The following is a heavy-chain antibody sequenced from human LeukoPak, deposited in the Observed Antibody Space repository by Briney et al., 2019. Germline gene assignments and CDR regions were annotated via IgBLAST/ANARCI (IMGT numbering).Heavy chain of an antibody. CDR3: AREGGDIVVLPAAISHYYYMDV. Sequence: ASVKVSCKASGYTFTSYGISWVRQAPGQGLEWMGWISAYNGNTNYAQKLPGRVTMTTDTYTSTAYMELRSLRSDVTAVYYCAREGGDIVVLPAAISHYYYMDVWGKGTTVTISS. D-gene: IGHD2-2*01. V-gene: IGHV1-18*01. CDR1: GYTFTSYG. CDR2: ISAYNGNT. J-gene: IGHJ6*03.